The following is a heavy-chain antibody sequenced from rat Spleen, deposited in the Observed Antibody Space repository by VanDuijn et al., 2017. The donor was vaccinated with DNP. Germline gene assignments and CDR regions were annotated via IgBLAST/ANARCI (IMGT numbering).Heavy chain of an antibody. CDR3: AIHEIALLFDS. D-gene: IGHD1-2*01. Sequence: QVQLKESGPGLVQPSQTLSLTCTVSGFSLTSYTVSWVRQPPGKGLEWIAAISSGGSTYYNSAIKSRLSISRDTSKSQVFLKMNSLQTEDTAMYFCAIHEIALLFDSWGQGVMVTVSS. J-gene: IGHJ2*01. V-gene: IGHV2-6*01. CDR2: ISSGGST. CDR1: GFSLTSYT.